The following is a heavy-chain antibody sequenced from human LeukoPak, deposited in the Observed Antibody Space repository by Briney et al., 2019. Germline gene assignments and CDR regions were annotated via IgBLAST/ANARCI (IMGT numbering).Heavy chain of an antibody. V-gene: IGHV3-7*01. Sequence: PGGSLRLSCAASGFTVSSNYMTWVRQAPGKGLEWVANIKQDGSEKYYVDSVKGRFTISRDNAKNSLYLQMNSLRAEDTAVYYCEVDGYWGQGTLVTVSS. CDR2: IKQDGSEK. CDR3: EVDGY. CDR1: GFTVSSNY. J-gene: IGHJ4*02. D-gene: IGHD5-12*01.